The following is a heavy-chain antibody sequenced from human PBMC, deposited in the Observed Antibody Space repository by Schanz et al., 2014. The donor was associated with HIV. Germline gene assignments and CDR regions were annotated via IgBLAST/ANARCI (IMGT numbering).Heavy chain of an antibody. D-gene: IGHD5-18*01. CDR1: GFTFDNYG. CDR3: RGYRFYYGVDF. CDR2: SRVKSDSYAT. V-gene: IGHV3-72*01. Sequence: EVQLLESGGGLVQPGGSLRLSCAASGFTFDNYGMHWVRQAPGKGLEWVARSRVKSDSYATEYAASVTGRFTISRDDSKNSVYLQMNSLSIEDTAVYYCRGYRFYYGVDFWGQGTTVTVS. J-gene: IGHJ6*02.